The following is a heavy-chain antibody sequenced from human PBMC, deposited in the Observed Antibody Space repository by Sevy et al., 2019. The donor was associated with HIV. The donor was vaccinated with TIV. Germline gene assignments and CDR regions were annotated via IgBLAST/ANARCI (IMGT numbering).Heavy chain of an antibody. J-gene: IGHJ4*02. CDR2: ISSSSSTI. CDR1: GLTFSTYS. V-gene: IGHV3-48*01. CDR3: ASPLPFYYGSGSEEFDY. D-gene: IGHD3-10*01. Sequence: GGSLRLSCAASGLTFSTYSMNWVRQAPGKGLEWVSYISSSSSTIYYADSVKGRSTISRDNAKNSLYLQMNSLRAEDTAVSDCASPLPFYYGSGSEEFDYWGRGTLVTVSS.